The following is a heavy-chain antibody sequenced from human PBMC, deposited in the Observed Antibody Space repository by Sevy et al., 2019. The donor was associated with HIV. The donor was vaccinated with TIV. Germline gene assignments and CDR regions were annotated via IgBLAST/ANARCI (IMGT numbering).Heavy chain of an antibody. J-gene: IGHJ6*03. CDR2: ISGSGGST. Sequence: GGSLRLSCAASGFTFSSYAMSWVRQAPGKGLEWVSAISGSGGSTYYADSVKGRFTISRDNSKNTLYLQMNSLRAEDTAVYYCAKDGYKPSCGDENYYYYYMDVWGKGTTVTVSS. D-gene: IGHD1-20*01. CDR3: AKDGYKPSCGDENYYYYYMDV. CDR1: GFTFSSYA. V-gene: IGHV3-23*01.